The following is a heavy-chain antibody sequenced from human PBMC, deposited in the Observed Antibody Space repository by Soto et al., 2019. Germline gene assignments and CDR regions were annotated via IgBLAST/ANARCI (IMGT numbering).Heavy chain of an antibody. CDR1: GGSITSGGYY. Sequence: QVQLQESGPVLVKPSQTLSLTCTVSGGSITSGGYYWTWIRQQPGKGLERIEYIYYSGITYYNPSLKSRTTISVDTSKKQFSLTLSSVTDPYTAVYYCESGYSYANWLDPWGQGTLVTVSS. D-gene: IGHD5-18*01. CDR3: ESGYSYANWLDP. J-gene: IGHJ5*02. CDR2: IYYSGIT. V-gene: IGHV4-31*03.